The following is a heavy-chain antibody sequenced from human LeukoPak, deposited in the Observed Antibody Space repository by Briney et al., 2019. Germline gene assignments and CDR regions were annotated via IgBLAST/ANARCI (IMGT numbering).Heavy chain of an antibody. CDR1: GYTFTTYG. CDR2: INPNSGGT. V-gene: IGHV1-2*02. Sequence: ASVKVSCKASGYTFTTYGISWVRQAPGQGLEWMGWINPNSGGTNYAQKFQGRVTMTRDTSISTAYMELSRLRSDDTAVYYCAREARYSSSGNWFDPWGQGTLVTVSS. J-gene: IGHJ5*02. D-gene: IGHD6-13*01. CDR3: AREARYSSSGNWFDP.